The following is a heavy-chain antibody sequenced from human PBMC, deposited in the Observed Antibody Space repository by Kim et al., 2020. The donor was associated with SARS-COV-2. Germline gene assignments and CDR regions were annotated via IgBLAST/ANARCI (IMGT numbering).Heavy chain of an antibody. V-gene: IGHV5-10-1*01. CDR1: GYSFTSYW. Sequence: GESLKISCKGSGYSFTSYWISWVRQMPGKGLEWMGRIDPSDSYTNYSPSFQGHVTISADKSISTAYLQWSSLKASDTAMYYCARQDGSGAEYRADYYYYYGMDVWGQGTTVTVSS. D-gene: IGHD3-10*01. CDR3: ARQDGSGAEYRADYYYYYGMDV. J-gene: IGHJ6*02. CDR2: IDPSDSYT.